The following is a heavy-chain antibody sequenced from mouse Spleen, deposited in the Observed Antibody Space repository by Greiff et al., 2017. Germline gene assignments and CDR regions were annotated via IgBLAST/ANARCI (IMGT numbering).Heavy chain of an antibody. D-gene: IGHD3-2*02. J-gene: IGHJ2*01. CDR1: GYTFPRYN. Sequence: EFQLQQSGPSLVKPGASVKLSCKASGYTFPRYNMDWVKHSHAKSLAWIGYIHPNNGCNIYNQQFTDKSPLTVDKSSITAYLELRSRTSEDTAVDYCARDSSGYCFDYWGQGTTLTVSS. CDR2: IHPNNGCN. CDR3: ARDSSGYCFDY. V-gene: IGHV1-18*01.